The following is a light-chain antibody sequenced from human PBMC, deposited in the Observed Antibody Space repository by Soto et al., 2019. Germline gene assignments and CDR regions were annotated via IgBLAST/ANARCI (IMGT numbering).Light chain of an antibody. CDR2: DSS. CDR1: QRLSGNY. V-gene: IGKV3D-20*01. J-gene: IGKJ1*01. CDR3: QQHDNSPST. Sequence: LTPSQPTVFWPHSETXPSPAGASQRLSGNYLAWYQQTPGQPPRLLIYDSSTRATGFPDRFSGSGSGTDFTLTIIRLEPEDFAVYYCQQHDNSPSTFGQGTKVDIK.